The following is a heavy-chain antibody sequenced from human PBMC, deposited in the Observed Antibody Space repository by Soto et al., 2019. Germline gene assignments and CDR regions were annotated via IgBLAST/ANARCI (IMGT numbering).Heavy chain of an antibody. CDR1: GFTFSDYY. CDR2: ISSSGSTI. CDR3: AREMLEYGDYDYCAFDI. D-gene: IGHD4-17*01. V-gene: IGHV3-11*01. Sequence: PGGSLRLSCAASGFTFSDYYMSWIRQAPGKGLEWVSYISSSGSTIYYADSVKGRFTISRDNAKNSLYLQMNSLRAEDTAVYYCAREMLEYGDYDYCAFDIWGQGTMVTVSS. J-gene: IGHJ3*02.